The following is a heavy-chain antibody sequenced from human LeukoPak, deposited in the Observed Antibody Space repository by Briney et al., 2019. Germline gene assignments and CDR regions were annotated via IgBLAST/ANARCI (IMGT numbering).Heavy chain of an antibody. CDR2: IRNNGQGYAT. D-gene: IGHD3-9*01. J-gene: IGHJ4*02. CDR3: TRHDRSTGSSDCLPFDY. CDR1: GFIFSDSI. Sequence: GGSLKLSCAGSGFIFSDSILHWVRQGYGKGLEWIGRIRNNGQGYATAYSESLSGRFSISRDDSRNTSYLQMDNVRTEDTAVYFCTRHDRSTGSSDCLPFDYWGQGTLVTVTS. V-gene: IGHV3-73*01.